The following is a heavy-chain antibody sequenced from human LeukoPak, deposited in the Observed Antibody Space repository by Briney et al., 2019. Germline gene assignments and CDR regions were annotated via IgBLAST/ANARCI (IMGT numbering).Heavy chain of an antibody. Sequence: GGSLRLSCAASGFTFGDYGMSWVRQAPGKGLEWVSGINWNGGSTGYADSVKGRFTISRDNAKNSLYLQMNSLRAEDTALYYCARDSGYYTYYDFWSGYYTWFDPWGQGTLVTVSS. CDR2: INWNGGST. D-gene: IGHD3-3*01. CDR3: ARDSGYYTYYDFWSGYYTWFDP. V-gene: IGHV3-20*04. J-gene: IGHJ5*02. CDR1: GFTFGDYG.